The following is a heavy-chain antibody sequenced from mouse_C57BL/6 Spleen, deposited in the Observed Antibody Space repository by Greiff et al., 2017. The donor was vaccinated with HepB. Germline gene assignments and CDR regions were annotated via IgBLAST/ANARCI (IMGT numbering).Heavy chain of an antibody. Sequence: VQLKQSGPELVKPGASVKISCKASGYTFTDYYMNWVKQSHGKSLEWIGDINPNNGGTSYNQKFKGKATLTVDKSSSTAYMELRSLTSEDSAVYYCANPDSSGPFAYWGQGTLVTVSA. D-gene: IGHD3-2*02. J-gene: IGHJ3*01. CDR2: INPNNGGT. CDR1: GYTFTDYY. V-gene: IGHV1-26*01. CDR3: ANPDSSGPFAY.